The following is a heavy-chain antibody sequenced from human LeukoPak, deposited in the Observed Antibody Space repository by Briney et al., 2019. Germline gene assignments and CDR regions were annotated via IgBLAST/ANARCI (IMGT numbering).Heavy chain of an antibody. Sequence: GGSLRLSCAASGFTFSSYGMSWVRQAPGKGLEWVSGISGSGGGTYYADSVKGRFTISRDNSKNTLYLQMNNLRAEDTAVYYCARDKEGGSGSMDYWGLGTLGTVSS. D-gene: IGHD3-10*01. V-gene: IGHV3-23*01. CDR3: ARDKEGGSGSMDY. CDR2: ISGSGGGT. CDR1: GFTFSSYG. J-gene: IGHJ4*02.